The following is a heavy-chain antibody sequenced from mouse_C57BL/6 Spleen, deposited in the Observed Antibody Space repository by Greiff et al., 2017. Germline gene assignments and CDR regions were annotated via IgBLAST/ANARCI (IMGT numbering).Heavy chain of an antibody. CDR3: ASFYYDYDDYAMDY. D-gene: IGHD2-4*01. Sequence: VKVVESGPGLVAPSQSLSITCTVSGFSLTSYAISWVRQPPGKGLEWLGVIWTGGGTNYNSALKSRLSISKDNSKSQVFLKMNSLQTDDTARYYCASFYYDYDDYAMDYWGQGTSVTVSS. CDR2: IWTGGGT. V-gene: IGHV2-9-1*01. J-gene: IGHJ4*01. CDR1: GFSLTSYA.